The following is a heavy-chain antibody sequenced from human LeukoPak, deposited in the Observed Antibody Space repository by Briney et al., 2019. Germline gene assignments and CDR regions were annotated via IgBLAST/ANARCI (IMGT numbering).Heavy chain of an antibody. CDR2: IDPNSGGT. J-gene: IGHJ4*02. CDR3: AIFGVVIGPNYFDY. D-gene: IGHD3-3*01. Sequence: GASVKVSCKASGYTFTGYYMHWVRQAPGQGLEWMGWIDPNSGGTNYAQKFQGRVTMTRDTSISTAYMELSRLRSDDTAVYYCAIFGVVIGPNYFDYWGQGTLVTVSS. V-gene: IGHV1-2*02. CDR1: GYTFTGYY.